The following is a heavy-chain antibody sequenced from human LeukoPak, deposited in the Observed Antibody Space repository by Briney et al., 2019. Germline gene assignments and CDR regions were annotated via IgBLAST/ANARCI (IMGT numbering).Heavy chain of an antibody. Sequence: GGSLRLSCTASGFTFGDYAMSWVRQAPGKGLEWVSAISGSGGSTYYADSVKGRFTISRDNSKNTLYLQMNSLRAEDTAVYYCAKDRGYGDYTRVDDAFDIWGQGTLVTVSS. CDR2: ISGSGGST. J-gene: IGHJ3*02. CDR1: GFTFGDYA. CDR3: AKDRGYGDYTRVDDAFDI. V-gene: IGHV3-23*01. D-gene: IGHD4-17*01.